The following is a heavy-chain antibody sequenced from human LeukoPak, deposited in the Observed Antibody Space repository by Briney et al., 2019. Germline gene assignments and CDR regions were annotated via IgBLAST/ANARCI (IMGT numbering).Heavy chain of an antibody. CDR2: IRYDGSNK. CDR1: GFTFTTYW. Sequence: GESLRLSCAASGFTFTTYWLGWVRQPPGKGLEWVAFIRYDGSNKYYADSVKGRFTISRDNSKNTLYLQMNSLRAEDTAVYYCAKAARIQLWSLDYWGQGTLVTVSS. CDR3: AKAARIQLWSLDY. V-gene: IGHV3-30*02. J-gene: IGHJ4*02. D-gene: IGHD5-18*01.